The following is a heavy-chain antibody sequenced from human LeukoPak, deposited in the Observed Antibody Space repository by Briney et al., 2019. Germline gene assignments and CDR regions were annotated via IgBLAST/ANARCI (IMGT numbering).Heavy chain of an antibody. Sequence: PSETLSLTCTVSGGSISSSSYYWGWLRQPPGKGLEWIGSIYYSGSTYYNPSLKSRVTISVDTSKNQFSLKLSSVTAADTAVYYCARHKRGYDFWSGYYPYYFDYWGQGTLVTVSS. CDR2: IYYSGST. D-gene: IGHD3-3*01. CDR3: ARHKRGYDFWSGYYPYYFDY. J-gene: IGHJ4*02. V-gene: IGHV4-39*01. CDR1: GGSISSSSYY.